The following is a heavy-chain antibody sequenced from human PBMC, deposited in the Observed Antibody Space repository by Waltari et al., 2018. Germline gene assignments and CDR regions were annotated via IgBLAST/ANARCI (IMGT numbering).Heavy chain of an antibody. CDR2: LHQAGNT. J-gene: IGHJ6*02. D-gene: IGHD3-10*01. CDR1: SFNVSSYY. CDR3: ARGNTKYGMDV. V-gene: IGHV3-53*01. Sequence: EVQLVESGGHLIQPGGSLRLSCAASSFNVSSYYMNWVRQAPGKGLECVSILHQAGNTYYVDSGKGRFTFSRDKSKNTLYLQMNSLRAEDTAVYYCARGNTKYGMDVWGQGTTVTVSS.